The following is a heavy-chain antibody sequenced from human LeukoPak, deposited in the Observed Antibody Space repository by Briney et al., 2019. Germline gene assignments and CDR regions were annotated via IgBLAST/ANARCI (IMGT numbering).Heavy chain of an antibody. D-gene: IGHD3-9*01. CDR3: ARAEYYDILTGLGGDV. CDR2: ISAYNGNT. Sequence: ASVKVSCKASGYTFSSYGISWVRQAPGQGLEWMGWISAYNGNTNYEQKHKGRVIMTTDTSTSTAYMELRSLRSDDTAVYYCARAEYYDILTGLGGDVWGQGTTVTVSS. V-gene: IGHV1-18*01. J-gene: IGHJ6*02. CDR1: GYTFSSYG.